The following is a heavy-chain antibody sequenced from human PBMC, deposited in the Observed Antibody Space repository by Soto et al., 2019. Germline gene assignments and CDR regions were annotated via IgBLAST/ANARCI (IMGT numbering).Heavy chain of an antibody. CDR3: SKDLKGRLRGGSRGMDV. CDR1: GFTFSSYG. CDR2: ISYDGSNK. V-gene: IGHV3-30*18. Sequence: QVQLVESGGGVVQPGRSLRLSCAASGFTFSSYGMHWVRQAPGKGLEWVAVISYDGSNKYYADSVKGRFTISRDNSKNTLYLHMSSLRAEDTAVYYCSKDLKGRLRGGSRGMDVWGQGTTVTVSS. J-gene: IGHJ6*02. D-gene: IGHD3-16*01.